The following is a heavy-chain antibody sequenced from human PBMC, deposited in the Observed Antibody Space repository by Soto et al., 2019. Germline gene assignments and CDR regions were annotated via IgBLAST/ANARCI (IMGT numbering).Heavy chain of an antibody. CDR3: TTDQRYYDFWSGY. Sequence: GGSLRLSCAASGFTFSNAWMSWVRQAPGKGLEWVGRIKSKTDGWTTDYAAPVKGRFTISRDDSKNTLYLQMNSLKTEDTSVYYCTTDQRYYDFWSGYWGQGTLVTVSS. V-gene: IGHV3-15*01. CDR1: GFTFSNAW. D-gene: IGHD3-3*01. J-gene: IGHJ4*02. CDR2: IKSKTDGWTT.